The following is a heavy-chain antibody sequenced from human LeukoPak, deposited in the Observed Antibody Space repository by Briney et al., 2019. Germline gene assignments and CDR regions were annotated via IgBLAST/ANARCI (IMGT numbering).Heavy chain of an antibody. CDR3: AKGIYSSGWSYFDY. Sequence: AGGSLRLSCEASGFTFGSFAMSWVRQAPGKGLEWLSGISASGYYIYYADSVKGRFTISRDNSKNTLYLQTNSLRAEDTAVYYCAKGIYSSGWSYFDYWGHGTLVTVSS. J-gene: IGHJ4*01. CDR2: ISASGYYI. D-gene: IGHD6-19*01. CDR1: GFTFGSFA. V-gene: IGHV3-23*01.